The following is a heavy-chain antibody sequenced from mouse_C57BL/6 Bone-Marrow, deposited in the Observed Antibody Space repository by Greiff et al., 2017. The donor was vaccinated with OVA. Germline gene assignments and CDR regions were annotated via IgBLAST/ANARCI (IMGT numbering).Heavy chain of an antibody. CDR2: IDPENGDT. CDR3: TTTVVATDY. V-gene: IGHV14-4*01. CDR1: GFNIKDDY. Sequence: VQLQQSGAELVRPGASVKLSCTASGFNIKDDYMHWVKQRPEQGLEWIGWIDPENGDTEYASKFQGKATITADPSSNTAYLQLSSLTSEDTAVYYCTTTVVATDYWGQGTTLTVSS. J-gene: IGHJ2*01. D-gene: IGHD1-1*01.